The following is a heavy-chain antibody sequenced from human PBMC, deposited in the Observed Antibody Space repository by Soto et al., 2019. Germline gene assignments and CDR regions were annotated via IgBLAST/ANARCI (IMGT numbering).Heavy chain of an antibody. D-gene: IGHD2-2*01. CDR2: ISAYNGNT. Sequence: QVQLVQSGAEVKKPGASVKVSCKASGYTFTSYGISWVRQAPGQGLEWMGWISAYNGNTNYAQKLQGRVTMTPDTSTSAADMELRSLRSDDTAVYYCARDYCSSTGCYLDYWAQGTLVTVSS. V-gene: IGHV1-18*01. J-gene: IGHJ4*02. CDR1: GYTFTSYG. CDR3: ARDYCSSTGCYLDY.